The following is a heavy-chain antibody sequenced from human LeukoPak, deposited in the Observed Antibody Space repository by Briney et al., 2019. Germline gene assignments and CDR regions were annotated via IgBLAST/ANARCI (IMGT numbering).Heavy chain of an antibody. V-gene: IGHV4-39*01. CDR2: IYYSGST. Sequence: SETLSLTCTVSGGSISSGSYYWGWIRQPPGKGLEWIGSIYYSGSTYYNPSLKSRVTISVDTSKNQFSLKLSSVTAADTAVYYCARPLELPSENWYFDLWGRGTLVTVSS. CDR1: GGSISSGSYY. J-gene: IGHJ2*01. D-gene: IGHD3-10*01. CDR3: ARPLELPSENWYFDL.